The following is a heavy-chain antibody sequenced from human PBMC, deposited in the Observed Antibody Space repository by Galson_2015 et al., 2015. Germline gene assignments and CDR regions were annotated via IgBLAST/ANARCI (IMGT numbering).Heavy chain of an antibody. V-gene: IGHV1-3*01. CDR2: INAGNGNT. Sequence: SVKVSCKASGYTFTSYAMHWVRQAPGQRLEWMGWINAGNGNTKYSQKFQGRVTITRDTSASTAYMELSSVTAADTAVYYCARTYYYGSGSYSPPPFFDYWGQGTLVTVSS. D-gene: IGHD3-10*01. CDR3: ARTYYYGSGSYSPPPFFDY. CDR1: GYTFTSYA. J-gene: IGHJ4*02.